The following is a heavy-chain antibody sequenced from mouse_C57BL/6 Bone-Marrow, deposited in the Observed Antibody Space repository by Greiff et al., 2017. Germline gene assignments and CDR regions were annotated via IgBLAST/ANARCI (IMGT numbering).Heavy chain of an antibody. D-gene: IGHD1-1*01. Sequence: QVQLQQSGAELVKPGASVKLSCKASGYTFTEYTIHWVKQRSGQGLEWIGWFYPGSGSIKYNEKFKDKATLTADKSSSTVYMGLSRLTSEDSAVYCCARHEDPPYYYGSSYPAWFAYWGQGTLVTVSA. CDR2: FYPGSGSI. CDR3: ARHEDPPYYYGSSYPAWFAY. J-gene: IGHJ3*01. V-gene: IGHV1-62-2*01. CDR1: GYTFTEYT.